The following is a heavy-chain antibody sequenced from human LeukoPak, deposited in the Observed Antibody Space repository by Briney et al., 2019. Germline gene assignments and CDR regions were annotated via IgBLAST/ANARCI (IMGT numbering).Heavy chain of an antibody. V-gene: IGHV3-7*01. CDR2: MKRDGSEV. CDR3: ARYTEYYFDY. CDR1: GFTFSTYW. D-gene: IGHD2-2*02. J-gene: IGHJ4*02. Sequence: GGSLRLSCAASGFTFSTYWMTWVRQAPGKGLEWVANMKRDGSEVYYANSGKGHFTISRYNAKNSLYLQMNSLRAEDTAVYYCARYTEYYFDYWGQGTLVTVSS.